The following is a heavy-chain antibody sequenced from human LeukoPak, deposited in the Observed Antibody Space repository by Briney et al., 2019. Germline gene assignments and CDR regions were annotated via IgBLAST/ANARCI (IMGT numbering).Heavy chain of an antibody. CDR3: ANPGGPMVRGVIKTYYYYYGMDV. Sequence: PGGSLRLSCAASGFTFSSYAMSWVRQAPGKGLEWVSAISGSGGSTYYADSVKGRFTISRDNSKNTLYLQMNSLRAEDTAVYYCANPGGPMVRGVIKTYYYYYGMDVWGQGTTVTVSS. J-gene: IGHJ6*02. V-gene: IGHV3-23*01. D-gene: IGHD3-10*01. CDR1: GFTFSSYA. CDR2: ISGSGGST.